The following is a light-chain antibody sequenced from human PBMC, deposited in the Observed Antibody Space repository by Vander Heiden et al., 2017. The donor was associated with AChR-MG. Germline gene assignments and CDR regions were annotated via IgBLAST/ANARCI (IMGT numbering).Light chain of an antibody. CDR3: QQYRAWPPSWT. CDR2: EVS. Sequence: DIVMTQSPTTFSGSPGERPTLSCGASERVTPNLPWSPDTPGTARGLLIYEVSNRAPGSAARFRGRGSGTEFTLTINGLQSEDCAIYYCQQYRAWPPSWTFGQGTRVEV. CDR1: ERVTPN. J-gene: IGKJ1*01. V-gene: IGKV3D-15*01.